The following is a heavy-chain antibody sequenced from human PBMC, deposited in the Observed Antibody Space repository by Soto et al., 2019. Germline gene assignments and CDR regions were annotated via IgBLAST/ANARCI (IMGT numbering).Heavy chain of an antibody. J-gene: IGHJ2*01. Sequence: QVQLQESGPGLVKPSQTLSLTCAVSGGSISRTDYYWSWIRQHPGKGPECIGYIYYTGSTYYNPSLKSRVSISVDTSENQFSLRLTSVTAADTAVYYCARGPGDNSGWYGRFDLWGRGTLVTVSS. CDR3: ARGPGDNSGWYGRFDL. D-gene: IGHD6-19*01. CDR2: IYYTGST. CDR1: GGSISRTDYY. V-gene: IGHV4-31*11.